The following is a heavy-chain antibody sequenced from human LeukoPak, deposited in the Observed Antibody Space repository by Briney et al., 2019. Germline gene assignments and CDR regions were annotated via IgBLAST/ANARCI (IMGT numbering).Heavy chain of an antibody. Sequence: GGSLRLSCAASGFTFNSYSMNWVRQAPGKGLEWISYMGSSGSTIYSADSVKGRFTISRDNAKNSPYLQINSLRDEDTAVYYCARDLYGSGTPFDYWGQGTLVTVSS. D-gene: IGHD3-10*01. CDR1: GFTFNSYS. V-gene: IGHV3-48*02. CDR3: ARDLYGSGTPFDY. J-gene: IGHJ4*02. CDR2: MGSSGSTI.